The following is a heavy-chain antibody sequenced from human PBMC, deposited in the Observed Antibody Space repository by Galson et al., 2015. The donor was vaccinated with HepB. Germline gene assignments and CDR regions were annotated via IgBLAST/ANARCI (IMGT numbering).Heavy chain of an antibody. J-gene: IGHJ3*02. CDR2: IRSKAYGGTT. CDR1: GFTFGDYA. V-gene: IGHV3-49*03. CDR3: TRDTIYYDSTRGAFDI. Sequence: SLRLSCAASGFTFGDYAMSWFRQAPGKGLEWVGFIRSKAYGGTTEYAASVKGRFTISREDSKSIAYLQMNNLKTEDTAVYYCTRDTIYYDSTRGAFDIWGQGTMVTVSS. D-gene: IGHD3-22*01.